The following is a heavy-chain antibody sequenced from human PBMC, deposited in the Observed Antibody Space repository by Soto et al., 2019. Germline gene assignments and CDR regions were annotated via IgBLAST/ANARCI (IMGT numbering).Heavy chain of an antibody. V-gene: IGHV1-18*01. J-gene: IGHJ4*02. Sequence: ASVKVSCKASGYTFTSYGISWVRQAPGQGLEWMGWISAYNGNTNYAQKLQGRVTMTTDTSTSTAYMELRSLRSDDTAVYYCARGYNGNYQADSQLPGYWGQGTLVTVSS. CDR3: ARGYNGNYQADSQLPGY. D-gene: IGHD1-7*01. CDR2: ISAYNGNT. CDR1: GYTFTSYG.